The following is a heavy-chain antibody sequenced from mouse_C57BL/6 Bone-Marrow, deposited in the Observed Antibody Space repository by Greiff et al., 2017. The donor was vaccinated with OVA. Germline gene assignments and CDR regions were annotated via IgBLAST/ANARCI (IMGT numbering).Heavy chain of an antibody. J-gene: IGHJ3*01. Sequence: EVLLVESGGGLVKPGGSLKLSCAASGFTFSDYGMHWVRQAPEKGLEWVAYISSGSSTIYYADTVKGRFTISRDNAKNTLFLQMTRLRSEDTAMYYCARPRDYSNFAWFAYWGQGTLVTVSA. CDR2: ISSGSSTI. CDR1: GFTFSDYG. D-gene: IGHD2-5*01. CDR3: ARPRDYSNFAWFAY. V-gene: IGHV5-17*01.